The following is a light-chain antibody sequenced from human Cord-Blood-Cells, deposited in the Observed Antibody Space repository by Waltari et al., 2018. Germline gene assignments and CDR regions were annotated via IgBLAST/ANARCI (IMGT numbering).Light chain of an antibody. Sequence: DMQMTQSPSSLSASVGDRVTITCQASQVISNYLNWYQQKPGKAPKLLIYDASSLETGVPSRFSGSGSGTDFTFTISSLQPEDIATYYCQQYDNIPLTFGQGTRLEIK. CDR3: QQYDNIPLT. CDR2: DAS. J-gene: IGKJ5*01. V-gene: IGKV1-33*01. CDR1: QVISNY.